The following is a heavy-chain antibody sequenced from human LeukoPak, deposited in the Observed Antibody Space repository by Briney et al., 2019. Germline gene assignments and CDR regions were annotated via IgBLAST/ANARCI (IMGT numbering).Heavy chain of an antibody. D-gene: IGHD2-15*01. Sequence: SSETLSLTCTVSGGSISSSSYYWGWIRQPPGKGLEWIGSIYYSGSTYYNPSLKSRVTISVDTSKNQFSLKLSSVTAADTAVYCCATRIVGRWFDPWGQGTLVTVSS. J-gene: IGHJ5*02. CDR2: IYYSGST. CDR3: ATRIVGRWFDP. V-gene: IGHV4-39*07. CDR1: GGSISSSSYY.